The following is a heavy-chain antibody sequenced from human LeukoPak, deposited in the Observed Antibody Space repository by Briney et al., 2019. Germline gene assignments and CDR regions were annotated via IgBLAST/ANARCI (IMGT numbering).Heavy chain of an antibody. CDR1: GYSISSGYY. CDR3: ARILGQLVNPTRYYYYGMDV. CDR2: IYYSGST. V-gene: IGHV4-38-2*02. D-gene: IGHD6-13*01. J-gene: IGHJ6*02. Sequence: SETLSLTCTVSGYSISSGYYWGWIRQPPGKGLEWIGYIYYSGSTNYNPSLKSRVTISVDTSKNQFSLKLRSVTAADTAVYYCARILGQLVNPTRYYYYGMDVWGPGATVTVSS.